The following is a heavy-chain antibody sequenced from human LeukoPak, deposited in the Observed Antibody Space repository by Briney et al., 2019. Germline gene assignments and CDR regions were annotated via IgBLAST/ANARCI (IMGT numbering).Heavy chain of an antibody. CDR2: IYYSGST. Sequence: PSETLSLTCTVSGGSISSYYWSWIRQPPGKGLEWMGYIYYSGSTNYNPSLKSRVTISVDTSKNQFSLKLSSLTAADTAVYYCARGRLGYSSGWGYWGQGTLVTVSS. CDR3: ARGRLGYSSGWGY. D-gene: IGHD6-19*01. V-gene: IGHV4-59*01. J-gene: IGHJ4*02. CDR1: GGSISSYY.